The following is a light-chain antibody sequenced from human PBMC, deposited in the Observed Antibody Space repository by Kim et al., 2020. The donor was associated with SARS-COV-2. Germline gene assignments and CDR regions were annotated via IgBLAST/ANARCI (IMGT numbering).Light chain of an antibody. J-gene: IGLJ3*02. CDR1: SSNIGAKYA. Sequence: QRVTISCTGGSSNIGAKYAVNWYQQLPGTAPQLLIYYNSRRTSGVPDRFSGAKSGTSASLAITGLQADDEADYYCQSYDSSLSVWVFGGGTQLTVL. CDR2: YNS. V-gene: IGLV1-40*01. CDR3: QSYDSSLSVWV.